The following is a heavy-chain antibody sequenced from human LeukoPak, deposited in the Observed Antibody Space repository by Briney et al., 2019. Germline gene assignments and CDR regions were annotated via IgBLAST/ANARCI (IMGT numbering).Heavy chain of an antibody. CDR1: GFTFSSYA. Sequence: GGSLRLSCAASGFTFSSYAMSWVRQAPGKGLECVSDISGSGGSTYYADSVKGRFTISRDNSKSTLYLQMNSLRAEDTAIYFCAKAHSASWYFAFDIWGQGTMVTVSS. D-gene: IGHD6-13*01. CDR2: ISGSGGST. CDR3: AKAHSASWYFAFDI. V-gene: IGHV3-23*01. J-gene: IGHJ3*02.